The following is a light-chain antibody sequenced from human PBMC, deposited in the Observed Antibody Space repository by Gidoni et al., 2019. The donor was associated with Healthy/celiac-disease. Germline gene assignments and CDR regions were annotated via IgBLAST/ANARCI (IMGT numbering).Light chain of an antibody. CDR2: AAS. J-gene: IGKJ4*01. Sequence: DIQITQSPSSLSASVRDRVTITCRASQSISGYLNWYQQKPGKAPKLLIYAASSLQSGVPSRFSGSGSGTDFTLTKSSLQPEDFATYYCQQSYSTPLTFGGGTKVEIK. CDR3: QQSYSTPLT. CDR1: QSISGY. V-gene: IGKV1-39*01.